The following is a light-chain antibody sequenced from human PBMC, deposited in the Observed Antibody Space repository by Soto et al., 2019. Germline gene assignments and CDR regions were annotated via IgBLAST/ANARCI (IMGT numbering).Light chain of an antibody. CDR3: QQYNDWPTT. CDR2: GAS. V-gene: IGKV3-15*01. Sequence: EIVMTQSPAILSVSPGERATLSCRASQSLYSNLAWYQQKPGQAPRLLMYGASTRATGIPARFSGSGSGTEFTLTISSLQSEDFAVYYCQQYNDWPTTFGQGTKVEIK. CDR1: QSLYSN. J-gene: IGKJ1*01.